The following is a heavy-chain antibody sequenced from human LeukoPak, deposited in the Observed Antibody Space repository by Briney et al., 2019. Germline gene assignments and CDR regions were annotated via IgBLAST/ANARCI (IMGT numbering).Heavy chain of an antibody. Sequence: PSETLSLTCTVSGDSISGSSYYWVWLRQPPGKGLEWIATIHYTGSTYYNPSLKSRVTISVDTSKNQFSLKLSSVTAADTAMYYCARYWGPYDNSGAYFDYWGQGTLVTVSS. D-gene: IGHD3-22*01. V-gene: IGHV4-39*01. CDR1: GDSISGSSYY. CDR2: IHYTGST. CDR3: ARYWGPYDNSGAYFDY. J-gene: IGHJ4*02.